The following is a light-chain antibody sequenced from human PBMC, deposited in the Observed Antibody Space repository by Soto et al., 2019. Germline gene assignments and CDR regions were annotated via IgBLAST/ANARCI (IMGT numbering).Light chain of an antibody. CDR1: SSNTGAGYD. CDR2: GNS. Sequence: QPVLTQPPSVSGAPGQRVTISCTGSSSNTGAGYDVHWYQQLPGTAPKLLIYGNSNRPSGVPDRFFASKAGASASLAITGLQAEDEADYYCQSYDSSLRGWVFGGGTQLTVL. V-gene: IGLV1-40*01. CDR3: QSYDSSLRGWV. J-gene: IGLJ3*02.